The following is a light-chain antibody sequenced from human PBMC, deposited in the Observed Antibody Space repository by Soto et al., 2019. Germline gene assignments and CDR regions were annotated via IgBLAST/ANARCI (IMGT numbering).Light chain of an antibody. Sequence: QSALTQPASVSGAPRQSISIPCNGSNSDAGTYSLVSWYQQHPGEAPKLIIYEDYKRPSGVSTRFSGSRFGNTASLTIFGLQAEDEADHYCCSYGNSRWVFGGGTKVTVL. CDR2: EDY. V-gene: IGLV2-23*01. CDR3: CSYGNSRWV. J-gene: IGLJ3*02. CDR1: NSDAGTYSL.